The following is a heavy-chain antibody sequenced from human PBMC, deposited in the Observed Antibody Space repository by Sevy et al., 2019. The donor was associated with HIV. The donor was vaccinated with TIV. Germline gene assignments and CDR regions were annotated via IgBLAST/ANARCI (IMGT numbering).Heavy chain of an antibody. D-gene: IGHD3-16*01. CDR1: GFSFSDYR. Sequence: GSLRLSCAASGFSFSDYRMYWVRQAPGKGLEWVAVISYDGRNNKYNADSVKGRFTISRDNSKNTLYLQMNSLRAEDTAIYYCARDRGEILSSAFDYWGQGTLVTVSS. J-gene: IGHJ4*02. CDR2: ISYDGRNNK. CDR3: ARDRGEILSSAFDY. V-gene: IGHV3-30*03.